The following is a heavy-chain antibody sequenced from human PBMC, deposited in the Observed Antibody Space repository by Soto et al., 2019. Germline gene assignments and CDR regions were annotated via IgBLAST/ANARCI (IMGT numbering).Heavy chain of an antibody. CDR2: INAGNGNT. CDR3: ASSYSNYALIDYYCCGMDV. J-gene: IGHJ6*02. Sequence: QVQLVQSGAEVKKPGASVKVSCKASGYTFTSYAMHWVRQAPGQRLEWMGWINAGNGNTKYSQKFQGRVTITRDTSASTAYMELSSLRSEATAVYYCASSYSNYALIDYYCCGMDVWGQGTTVTVSS. CDR1: GYTFTSYA. V-gene: IGHV1-3*01. D-gene: IGHD4-4*01.